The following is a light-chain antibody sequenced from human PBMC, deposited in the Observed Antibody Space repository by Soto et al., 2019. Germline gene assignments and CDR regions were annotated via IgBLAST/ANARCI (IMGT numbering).Light chain of an antibody. CDR3: SSYRYNTTVLV. CDR1: SSDIGTYKY. V-gene: IGLV2-14*01. J-gene: IGLJ2*01. Sequence: QSVLTQPASVSGSPGQSITISCTGTSSDIGTYKYVSWYQQHPGKAPKLVISEVSNRPSGVSSRFSGSKSGNTASLTISGLQAEDEADYYCSSYRYNTTVLVFGGGTKVTVL. CDR2: EVS.